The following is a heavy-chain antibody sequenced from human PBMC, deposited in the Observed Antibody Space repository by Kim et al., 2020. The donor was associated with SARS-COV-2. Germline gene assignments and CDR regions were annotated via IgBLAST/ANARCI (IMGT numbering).Heavy chain of an antibody. CDR3: ARDRIGDEGSAFDI. J-gene: IGHJ3*02. CDR2: ISVTGGGRTK. Sequence: GGSLRLSCAASGFTFSSFEFNWVRQAPGKGLEWVSYISVTGGGRTKFYADSVKGRFTVSRDNTKNLVFLQMNSLRAEDTSVYYCARDRIGDEGSAFDIWGQGTMVAVSA. D-gene: IGHD4-17*01. V-gene: IGHV3-48*03. CDR1: GFTFSSFE.